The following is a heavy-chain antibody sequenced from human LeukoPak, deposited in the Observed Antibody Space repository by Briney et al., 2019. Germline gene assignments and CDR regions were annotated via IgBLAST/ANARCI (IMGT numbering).Heavy chain of an antibody. D-gene: IGHD2-15*01. CDR2: ISSSSSTI. CDR1: GFTFSSYS. Sequence: PGGSLRLSCAASGFTFSSYSMNWVRQAPGKGLEWVSYISSSSSTIYYADSVKGRSTISRDNAKNSLYLQMNSLRAEDTAVYYCARDGGYCSGGSCYSYFQHWGQGTLVTVSS. CDR3: ARDGGYCSGGSCYSYFQH. J-gene: IGHJ1*01. V-gene: IGHV3-48*01.